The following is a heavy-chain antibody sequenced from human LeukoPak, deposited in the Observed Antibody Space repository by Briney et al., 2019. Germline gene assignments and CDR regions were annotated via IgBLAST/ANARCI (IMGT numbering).Heavy chain of an antibody. CDR3: ACSGYYYGHFDY. V-gene: IGHV1-24*01. D-gene: IGHD3-22*01. CDR2: FDPEGGET. Sequence: GASVKVSCKVSGYTLTELSMHWVRQAPGKGLEWMGGFDPEGGETIYAQKFQGRVTMTEDTSTDTAYMELSSLRSEDTAVYYCACSGYYYGHFDYWDQGTLVTVSS. J-gene: IGHJ4*02. CDR1: GYTLTELS.